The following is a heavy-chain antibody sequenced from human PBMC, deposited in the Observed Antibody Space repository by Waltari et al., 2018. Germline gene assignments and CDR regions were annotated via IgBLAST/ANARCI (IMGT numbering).Heavy chain of an antibody. CDR2: IRSKANSYST. CDR1: GLPFSAKD. V-gene: IGHV3-72*01. CDR3: ARTGYSGSGNIIDS. J-gene: IGHJ4*02. D-gene: IGHD6-13*01. Sequence: EVELVESGGGLVQPGGSLRAACAASGLPFSAKDLVWVLRPPPGGGLEWVGRIRSKANSYSTEYAASVKGRVIISRDDSKKSLYLQMNSLKTEDTAVYYCARTGYSGSGNIIDSWGQGTLVIVSS.